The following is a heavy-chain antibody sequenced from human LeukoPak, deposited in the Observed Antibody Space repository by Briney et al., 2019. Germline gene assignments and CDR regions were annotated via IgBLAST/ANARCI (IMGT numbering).Heavy chain of an antibody. V-gene: IGHV3-7*01. Sequence: GGSLRLSCEASGFSMSVYWMSWVRQAPGKGPEWVGNIKQDGSERNYVDSVKGRFTISRDNAKKSLYLQMDSLRAEDAAVYYCARDWGAYYHFFDYWGQGTLVTVSS. CDR2: IKQDGSER. CDR3: ARDWGAYYHFFDY. J-gene: IGHJ4*02. CDR1: GFSMSVYW. D-gene: IGHD3-22*01.